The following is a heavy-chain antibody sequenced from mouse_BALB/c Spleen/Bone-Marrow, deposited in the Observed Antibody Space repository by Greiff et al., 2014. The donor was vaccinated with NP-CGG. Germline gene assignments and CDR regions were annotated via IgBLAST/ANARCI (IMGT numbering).Heavy chain of an antibody. CDR1: GYTFTDYA. CDR2: ISTYYGDA. CDR3: ARRGRYDGFDY. D-gene: IGHD2-14*01. Sequence: QVQLQQSGAELVRPGVSVKISCKGSGYTFTDYAMHWVKQSHAKSLEWIGVISTYYGDASYNQKFKGKATVTVDKSSSTAYMELARLTSEDSAIYYCARRGRYDGFDYWGQGTTLTVSS. J-gene: IGHJ2*01. V-gene: IGHV1S137*01.